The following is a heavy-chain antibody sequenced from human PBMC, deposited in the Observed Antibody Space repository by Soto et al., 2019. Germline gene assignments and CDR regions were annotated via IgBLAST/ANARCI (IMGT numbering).Heavy chain of an antibody. J-gene: IGHJ6*03. V-gene: IGHV3-23*01. D-gene: IGHD3-16*01. CDR2: ISGNGRST. CDR3: AGYDRNYYMVV. CDR1: GFTFSNYA. Sequence: EVQLLESGGGLVQPGGSLRLSCAASGFTFSNYAMSWVRQAPGKGLEWVSAISGNGRSTYFADSVKGRFTISRDNSKNTLFMQMNGLRAEDTALYYCAGYDRNYYMVVWGKGTTVTVSS.